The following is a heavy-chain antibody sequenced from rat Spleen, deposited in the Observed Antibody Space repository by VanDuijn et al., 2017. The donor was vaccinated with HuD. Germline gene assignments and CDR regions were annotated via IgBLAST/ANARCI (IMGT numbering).Heavy chain of an antibody. CDR1: GFTFSNYD. CDR3: AKALMDA. V-gene: IGHV5-7*01. Sequence: EVQLVESGGGLVQPGRSMKLSCAASGFTFSNYDMAWVRRAPKKGLEWVATIRHDGTSTNYGDSVKGRFTISRDSAKSTLYLQMDSLRSEDTATYYCAKALMDAWGQGASVTVSS. CDR2: IRHDGTST. J-gene: IGHJ4*01.